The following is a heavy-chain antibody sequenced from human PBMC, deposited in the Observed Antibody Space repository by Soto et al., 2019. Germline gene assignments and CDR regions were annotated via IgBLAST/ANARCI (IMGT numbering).Heavy chain of an antibody. D-gene: IGHD6-19*01. J-gene: IGHJ5*02. V-gene: IGHV1-18*01. CDR3: ARGQDIAVAYNWFDP. Sequence: ASVKVSCKASGYSFSFYGINWVRQAPGQGLEWMGWINPSDGNRNFAQKFEDRVTMTTATSTNTVFLELRSLKSDDTAIYYCARGQDIAVAYNWFDPWGQGTLVTVSS. CDR2: INPSDGNR. CDR1: GYSFSFYG.